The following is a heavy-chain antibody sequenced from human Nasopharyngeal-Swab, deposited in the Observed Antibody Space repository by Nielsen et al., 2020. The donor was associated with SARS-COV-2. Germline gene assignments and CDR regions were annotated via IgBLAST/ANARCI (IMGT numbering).Heavy chain of an antibody. CDR1: GYTFTSYY. J-gene: IGHJ4*02. D-gene: IGHD3-22*01. CDR2: INPSGGST. Sequence: ASVKVSCKASGYTFTSYYMHWVPQAPGQGLEWMGIINPSGGSTSYAQKLQGRVTMTRDTSTSTVYMELSSLRSEDTAVYYCARDQIGDSSGYDFDYWGQGTLVTVSS. CDR3: ARDQIGDSSGYDFDY. V-gene: IGHV1-46*01.